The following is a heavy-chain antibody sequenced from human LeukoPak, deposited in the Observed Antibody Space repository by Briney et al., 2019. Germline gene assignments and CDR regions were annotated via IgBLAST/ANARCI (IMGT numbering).Heavy chain of an antibody. CDR3: AREDHYDSSGYWY. Sequence: SETLSLTRTVSGGSISSGGYYWSWIRQHPGKGLEWIGYIYYSGSTYYNPSLKSRVTISVDTSKNQFSLKLSSVTAADTAVYYCAREDHYDSSGYWYWGQGTLVTVSS. J-gene: IGHJ4*02. CDR1: GGSISSGGYY. V-gene: IGHV4-31*03. CDR2: IYYSGST. D-gene: IGHD3-22*01.